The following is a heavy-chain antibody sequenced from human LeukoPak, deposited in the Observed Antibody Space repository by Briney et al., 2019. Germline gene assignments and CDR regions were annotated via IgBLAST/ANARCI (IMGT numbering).Heavy chain of an antibody. CDR3: ARRRDYDGSGYLE. D-gene: IGHD3-22*01. V-gene: IGHV4-34*01. Sequence: SETLSLTCAVYGGSFSGYYWSWLRQPPGKGLEWIGTIYYSGRTYYSPSLKSRVTMSVDPSNNQFSLNLRSVTAADTAVYYCARRRDYDGSGYLEWGQGTLRSVSS. J-gene: IGHJ1*01. CDR1: GGSFSGYY. CDR2: IYYSGRT.